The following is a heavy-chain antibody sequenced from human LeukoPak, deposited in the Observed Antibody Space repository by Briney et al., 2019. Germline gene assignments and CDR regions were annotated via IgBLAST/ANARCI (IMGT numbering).Heavy chain of an antibody. D-gene: IGHD1-26*01. CDR3: ARDSPDDATSS. CDR1: GFTVSSNY. V-gene: IGHV3-66*01. J-gene: IGHJ5*02. Sequence: GGSPRLSRAASGFTVSSNYMRWVRQAPGKGLEWVSAIDSGGRKKYAESVKGRFTISRDNSKNTLFLQMNSLRAEDTAVYYCARDSPDDATSSWGQGTLVTVSS. CDR2: IDSGGRK.